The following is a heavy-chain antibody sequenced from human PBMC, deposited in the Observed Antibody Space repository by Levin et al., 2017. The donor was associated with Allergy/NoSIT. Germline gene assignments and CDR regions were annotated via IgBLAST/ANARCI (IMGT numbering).Heavy chain of an antibody. CDR1: GYRFTGYY. CDR3: ATDMYHYDSSGYY. V-gene: IGHV1-2*06. Sequence: ASVKVSCKASGYRFTGYYIHWVRQAPGQGLEWMGRINPHSGGTNYAQNFQGRVTMTRDTSISTAYMELRRLRSDDTALYYCATDMYHYDSSGYYWGQGTTVTVSS. CDR2: INPHSGGT. D-gene: IGHD3-22*01. J-gene: IGHJ6*02.